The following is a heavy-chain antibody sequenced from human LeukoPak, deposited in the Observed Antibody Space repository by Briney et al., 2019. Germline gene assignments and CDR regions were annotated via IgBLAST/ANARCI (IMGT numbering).Heavy chain of an antibody. CDR2: IYPGDSDT. CDR1: GYSFTSYW. D-gene: IGHD5-24*01. CDR3: ARRGRTSREVASPVDWFDP. V-gene: IGHV5-51*01. Sequence: GESLKISCKGSGYSFTSYWIGWVRQMPGKGLEWMGIIYPGDSDTRYSPSFQGQVTLSHDKSISTAYLQWSSLKASDTAMYYCARRGRTSREVASPVDWFDPWGQGTLVTVSS. J-gene: IGHJ5*02.